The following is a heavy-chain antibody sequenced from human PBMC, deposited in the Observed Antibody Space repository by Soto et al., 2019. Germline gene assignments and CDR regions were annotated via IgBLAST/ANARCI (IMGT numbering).Heavy chain of an antibody. J-gene: IGHJ4*02. Sequence: AAWNWIRQSRSRGLEWLGRTYYRSKWYNDYAVSVKSRITINPDTSKNQFSLQLNSVTPEDTAVYYCASQSVLWFGELSYFDYRGQGTLLTVSS. CDR2: TYYRSKWYN. CDR3: ASQSVLWFGELSYFDY. V-gene: IGHV6-1*01. CDR1: AA. D-gene: IGHD3-10*01.